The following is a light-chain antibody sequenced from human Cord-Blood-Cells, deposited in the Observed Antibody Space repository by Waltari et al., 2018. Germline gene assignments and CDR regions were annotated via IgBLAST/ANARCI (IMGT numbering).Light chain of an antibody. CDR3: QQYYSTPYT. CDR2: WAS. V-gene: IGKV4-1*01. Sequence: DIVMTQSPDSLAVSLGERATINCKSSPSVLYSSNNKNYLAWYQQKPGQPPKLLIYWASTRESGVPDRFSGSGSGTDFTLTISSLQAKDVAVYYCQQYYSTPYTFGQGTKLEIK. CDR1: PSVLYSSNNKNY. J-gene: IGKJ2*01.